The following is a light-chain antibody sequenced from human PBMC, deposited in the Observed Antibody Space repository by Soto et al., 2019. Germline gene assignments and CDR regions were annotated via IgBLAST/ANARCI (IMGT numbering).Light chain of an antibody. V-gene: IGLV2-23*01. CDR3: CSYAGSTTPGV. CDR1: SSDVGSYRF. J-gene: IGLJ3*02. Sequence: QSALTQPASVSGSPGQSIAISCTGTSSDVGSYRFVSWYQQHPGKAPKLIIYEGSRRPSGVSDRFSGSKSGNTASLTISGLQAEDEANYYCCSYAGSTTPGVFGGGTKLTVL. CDR2: EGS.